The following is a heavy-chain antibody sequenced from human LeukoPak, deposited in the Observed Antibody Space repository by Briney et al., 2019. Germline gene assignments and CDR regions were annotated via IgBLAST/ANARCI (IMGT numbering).Heavy chain of an antibody. CDR1: GVTLSSYA. Sequence: GGSLRLSCAASGVTLSSYAMSWVRQAPGKGLEWVSTISGGGGSTFYADSVKGRFTISRDNSKNSLHLQMNSPRADDTAVYYCAKVDFGDYEFDHWGQGTLVTVSS. CDR3: AKVDFGDYEFDH. D-gene: IGHD4-17*01. V-gene: IGHV3-23*01. J-gene: IGHJ4*02. CDR2: ISGGGGST.